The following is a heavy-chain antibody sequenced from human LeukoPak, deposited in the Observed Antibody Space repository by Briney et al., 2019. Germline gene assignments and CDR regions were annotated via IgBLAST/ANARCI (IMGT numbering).Heavy chain of an antibody. D-gene: IGHD3-16*01. CDR3: ARIWLRAFDI. J-gene: IGHJ3*02. V-gene: IGHV5-51*01. CDR1: W. CDR2: IYPDDSDT. Sequence: WWSWVRQMPGKGLEWMGIIYPDDSDTRYSPSFQGQVTISADKSISTAYLQWSSLKASDTAMYYCARIWLRAFDIWGQGTMVTVSS.